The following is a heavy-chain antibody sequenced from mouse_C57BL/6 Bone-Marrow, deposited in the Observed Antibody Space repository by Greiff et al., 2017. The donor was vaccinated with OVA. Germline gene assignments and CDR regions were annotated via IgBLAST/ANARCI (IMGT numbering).Heavy chain of an antibody. CDR3: ALTQYLGV. D-gene: IGHD4-1*01. V-gene: IGHV1-81*01. CDR2: IYPRSGNT. J-gene: IGHJ1*03. CDR1: GYTFTRYG. Sequence: FQLQQSGAELARPGASVKLSCKASGYTFTRYGISWVKQRPGQGLEWIGEIYPRSGNTNYNEKFKGKATLPADKSSSTAYMERRSLTSEDSAVYYCALTQYLGVWGRGTTVTVTS.